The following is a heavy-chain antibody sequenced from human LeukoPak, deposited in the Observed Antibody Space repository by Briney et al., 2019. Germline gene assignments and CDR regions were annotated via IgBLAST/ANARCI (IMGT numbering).Heavy chain of an antibody. CDR3: ARVGPVTTPQYYYYGMDV. V-gene: IGHV1-8*01. CDR2: MNPNSGNK. D-gene: IGHD4-11*01. Sequence: GASVKVSCKASGYTFTSYDINWVRQATGQGLEWMGWMNPNSGNKGYAQKFQGRVTMTRNTSISTAYMELSSLRSEDTAVYYCARVGPVTTPQYYYYGMDVWGQGTTVTVSS. CDR1: GYTFTSYD. J-gene: IGHJ6*02.